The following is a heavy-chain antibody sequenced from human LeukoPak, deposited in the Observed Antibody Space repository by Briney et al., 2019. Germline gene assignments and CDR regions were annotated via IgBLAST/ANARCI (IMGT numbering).Heavy chain of an antibody. V-gene: IGHV3-9*01. CDR1: GFTFDDYA. Sequence: PGRSLRLSCAASGFTFDDYAMHWVRQAPGKGLEWVSGISWNSGSIGYADSVKGRFTISRDNAKNMLYLQMNSLRAEDTAVYYCARGIIGHYGNDYWGQGTPVTVSS. D-gene: IGHD3-3*01. J-gene: IGHJ4*02. CDR2: ISWNSGSI. CDR3: ARGIIGHYGNDY.